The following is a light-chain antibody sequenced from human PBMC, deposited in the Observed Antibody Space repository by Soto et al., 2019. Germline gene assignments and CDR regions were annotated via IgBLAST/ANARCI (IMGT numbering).Light chain of an antibody. CDR2: DVS. CDR1: SSDVGAYKF. CDR3: CSYAGRYTYV. V-gene: IGLV2-11*01. J-gene: IGLJ1*01. Sequence: QSALTQPRSVSGSPGQSVTLSCTGTSSDVGAYKFVSWYQQHPGKAPKFMIYDVSKRPSGVPDRFSGSKSGNTASLTISGLQAEDEADYYCCSYAGRYTYVFGSGTKLTVL.